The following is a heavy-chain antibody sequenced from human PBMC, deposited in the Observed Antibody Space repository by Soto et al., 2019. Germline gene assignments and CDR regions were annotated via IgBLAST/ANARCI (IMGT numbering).Heavy chain of an antibody. CDR2: IYYSGST. Sequence: QVQLQESGPGLVKPSETLSLTCTVSGGSISSYYWSWIRQPPGKGLEWIGYIYYSGSTNYNPSLKSRVTISVDTSKNQFSLKLSSVTAADTAVYYCARRSPSHHYDYGMDVWGQGTTVTVSS. J-gene: IGHJ6*02. CDR3: ARRSPSHHYDYGMDV. V-gene: IGHV4-59*01. CDR1: GGSISSYY.